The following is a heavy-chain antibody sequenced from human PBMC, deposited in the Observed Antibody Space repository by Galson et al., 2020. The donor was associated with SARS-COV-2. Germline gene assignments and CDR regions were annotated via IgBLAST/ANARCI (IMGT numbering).Heavy chain of an antibody. CDR1: GFTYSRHG. J-gene: IGHJ2*01. CDR2: VWSDGSYQ. D-gene: IGHD3-22*01. CDR3: VSDGADDDYFSSGRYFDL. V-gene: IGHV3-33*01. Sequence: ELDAGGSLRLSCAASGFTYSRHGMHWVRQAPGTGQEWVALVWSDGSYQYYVDSVKGRFTISRDNSKNTLYLQMNSLRAEDSALYFCVSDGADDDYFSSGRYFDLWGRGTLVTVSS.